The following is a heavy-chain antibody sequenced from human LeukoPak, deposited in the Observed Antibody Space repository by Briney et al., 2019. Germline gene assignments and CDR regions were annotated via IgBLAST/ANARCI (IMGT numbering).Heavy chain of an antibody. V-gene: IGHV3-30*04. D-gene: IGHD1-26*01. J-gene: IGHJ4*02. Sequence: GGSLRLSCAASGFTFSSYAMSWVRQAPGKGLEWVAVISYDGSNKYYADSVKGRFTISRDNSKNTLYLQMNSLRAEDTAVYYCARSSVGATGSSYFDYWGQGTLVTVSS. CDR2: ISYDGSNK. CDR1: GFTFSSYA. CDR3: ARSSVGATGSSYFDY.